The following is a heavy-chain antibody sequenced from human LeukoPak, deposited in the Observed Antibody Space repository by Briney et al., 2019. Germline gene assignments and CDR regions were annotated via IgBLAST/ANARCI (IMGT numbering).Heavy chain of an antibody. D-gene: IGHD6-6*01. Sequence: SVKVSCKSSGYTFSTYGISWVRQAPGQGLEWMGGIIPIFGTANYAQKFQGRVTITADESTSTAYMELSSLRSEDTAVYYCARVTPYSSSIPYYYYYMDVWGKGTTVTVSS. CDR3: ARVTPYSSSIPYYYYYMDV. J-gene: IGHJ6*03. V-gene: IGHV1-69*13. CDR2: IIPIFGTA. CDR1: GYTFSTYG.